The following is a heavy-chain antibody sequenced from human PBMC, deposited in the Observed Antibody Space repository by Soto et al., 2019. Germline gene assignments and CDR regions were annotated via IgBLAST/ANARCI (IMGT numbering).Heavy chain of an antibody. CDR2: INHSGST. V-gene: IGHV4-34*01. D-gene: IGHD2-21*01. CDR1: GGSSIGYY. Sequence: PSETLSPTSAVYGGSSIGYYWTWIRQPPETGLEWIGEINHSGSTNYNPSLKSRATISVDTSKNQFSLKLTSVPAADTAVYYCARDKIPGLFDYWGQGTLVTVSS. CDR3: ARDKIPGLFDY. J-gene: IGHJ4*02.